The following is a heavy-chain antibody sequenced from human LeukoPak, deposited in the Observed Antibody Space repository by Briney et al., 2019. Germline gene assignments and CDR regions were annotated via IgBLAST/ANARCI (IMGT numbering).Heavy chain of an antibody. V-gene: IGHV4-39*01. D-gene: IGHD1-26*01. J-gene: IGHJ4*02. CDR2: IYYSGST. CDR1: GGSISSSSYS. Sequence: SETLSLTCTVSGGSISSSSYSWGWIRQPPGKGLEWIGSIYYSGSTYYNPSLKSRVTISVDTSKNQFSLKLSSVTAADTAVYYCARHVWRIVGATGGGGSFDYWGQGTLVTVSS. CDR3: ARHVWRIVGATGGGGSFDY.